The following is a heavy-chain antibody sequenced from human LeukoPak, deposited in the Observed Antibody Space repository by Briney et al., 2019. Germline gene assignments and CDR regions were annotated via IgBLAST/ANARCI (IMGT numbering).Heavy chain of an antibody. CDR1: GGSISNYY. CDR3: ARAYFYDSSGYSV. D-gene: IGHD3-22*01. CDR2: IYTSEST. V-gene: IGHV4-4*07. J-gene: IGHJ4*02. Sequence: SETLTLSCTVSGGSISNYYWSWIRQPAGKGLEWIGHIYTSESTNYNPSLKSRVTISVDTSKKPFSLKLSSVTAADTAVYYCARAYFYDSSGYSVWGQGTLVTVSS.